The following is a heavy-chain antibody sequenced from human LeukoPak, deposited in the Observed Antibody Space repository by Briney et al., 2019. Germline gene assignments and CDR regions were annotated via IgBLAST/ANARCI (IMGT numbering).Heavy chain of an antibody. J-gene: IGHJ1*01. V-gene: IGHV3-23*01. D-gene: IGHD2-15*01. Sequence: PGGSLRLSCAASGFTFSSYAMSWGRQAPGKGLEWVSAISGSGGSTYYADSVKGRFTISRDNSKNTLYLQMNSLRAEDTAVYYCAKGIDCSGGSCYQVDFQHWGQGTLVTVSS. CDR1: GFTFSSYA. CDR2: ISGSGGST. CDR3: AKGIDCSGGSCYQVDFQH.